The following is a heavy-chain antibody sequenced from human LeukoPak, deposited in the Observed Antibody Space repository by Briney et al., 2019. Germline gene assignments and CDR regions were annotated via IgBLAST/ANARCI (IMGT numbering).Heavy chain of an antibody. CDR2: IRSKAYGGTT. D-gene: IGHD2-2*01. V-gene: IGHV3-49*04. CDR1: GFTFGDYA. J-gene: IGHJ2*01. CDR3: TSHSTSFPYWYFDL. Sequence: GGSLRLSCTASGFTFGDYAMSWVRQAPGKGLEWVGFIRSKAYGGTTEYAASVKGRFTISRDDSKSIAYLQMNSLKTEDTAVYYCTSHSTSFPYWYFDLWGRGTLVTVSS.